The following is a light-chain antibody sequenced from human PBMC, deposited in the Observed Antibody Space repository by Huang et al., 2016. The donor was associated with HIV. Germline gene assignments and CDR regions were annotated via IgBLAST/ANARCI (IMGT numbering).Light chain of an antibody. V-gene: IGKV3-15*01. CDR3: QQYYSWPRT. J-gene: IGKJ1*01. CDR1: QSVRDN. CDR2: GSS. Sequence: EIVMTQSPVTLSVSPGGRATLACWASQSVRDNLAWVQQKTGQAPRLLVRGSSTRATGVPARFSGSGSGTGFTLTITSLQSEDYAVYYCQQYYSWPRTFGPGTRVE.